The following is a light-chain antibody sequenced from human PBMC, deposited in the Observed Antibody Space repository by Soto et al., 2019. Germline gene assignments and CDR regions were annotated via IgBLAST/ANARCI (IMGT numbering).Light chain of an antibody. Sequence: DIQMTQSPSSVSASVGDRVTITCRASQGISSWLAWYQKKPGKAPKLMIYAASSLQSGVPSRFSGSGSGTDFTLTISSLQPEDFATYYCQQANSLPVTFGQGTRLEIK. CDR1: QGISSW. CDR3: QQANSLPVT. V-gene: IGKV1-12*01. J-gene: IGKJ5*01. CDR2: AAS.